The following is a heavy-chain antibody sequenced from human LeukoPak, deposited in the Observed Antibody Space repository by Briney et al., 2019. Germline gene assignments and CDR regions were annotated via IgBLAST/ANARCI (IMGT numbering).Heavy chain of an antibody. D-gene: IGHD3-16*01. V-gene: IGHV3-23*01. CDR3: AKDVKGDYVWGSRGTYYFDY. CDR2: ISGSGGST. Sequence: GGSLRLSCAASGFTFSSYGMHWVRQAPGKGLEWVSAISGSGGSTYYADSVKGRFTISRDNSKNTLYLQMNSLRAEDTAVYYCAKDVKGDYVWGSRGTYYFDYWGQGTLVTVSS. J-gene: IGHJ4*02. CDR1: GFTFSSYG.